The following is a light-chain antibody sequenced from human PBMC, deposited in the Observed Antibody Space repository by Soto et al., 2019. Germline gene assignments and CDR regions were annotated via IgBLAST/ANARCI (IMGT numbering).Light chain of an antibody. CDR2: DAS. V-gene: IGKV1-5*01. CDR3: QQYNDWPRT. J-gene: IGKJ1*01. Sequence: DIQMTQSPSTLSASVGDRVTITCRASRSISNWLAWYQQRPGIAPKLLIFDASILQSGVPSRFSGSGSGTEFTLSISRLQTDDFATYYCQQYNDWPRTFGQGTKVDIK. CDR1: RSISNW.